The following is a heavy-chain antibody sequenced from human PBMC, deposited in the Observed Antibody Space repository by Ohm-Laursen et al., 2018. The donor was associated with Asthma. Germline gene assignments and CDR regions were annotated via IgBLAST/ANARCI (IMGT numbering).Heavy chain of an antibody. CDR1: GGTFSNYV. J-gene: IGHJ4*02. V-gene: IGHV1-69*01. D-gene: IGHD2-15*01. Sequence: SSVKVSCKSSGGTFSNYVIGWVRQAPGQGLEWMGGINSVFRTTDYAQKFQGRVTITADESTATVYMELSSLRSDDTALYYCGRKQGSCIVSTCYSLDFWGQGTLVTVSS. CDR2: INSVFRTT. CDR3: GRKQGSCIVSTCYSLDF.